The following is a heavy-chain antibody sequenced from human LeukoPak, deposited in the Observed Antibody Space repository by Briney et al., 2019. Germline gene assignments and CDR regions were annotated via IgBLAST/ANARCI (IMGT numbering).Heavy chain of an antibody. CDR1: GGSISSYY. J-gene: IGHJ4*02. CDR3: ARTEWELLAYFDY. V-gene: IGHV4-59*08. CDR2: IYYSGST. D-gene: IGHD1-26*01. Sequence: SETLSLTCTVSGGSISSYYWSWIRQPPGKGLEWIGYIYYSGSTNYNPPLKSRVTISVDTSKNQFSLKLSSVTAADTAVYYCARTEWELLAYFDYWGQGTLVTVSS.